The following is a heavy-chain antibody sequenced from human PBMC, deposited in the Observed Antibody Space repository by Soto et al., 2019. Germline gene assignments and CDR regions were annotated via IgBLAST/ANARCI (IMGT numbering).Heavy chain of an antibody. CDR2: IVVGSGNT. CDR1: GFTFTSSA. D-gene: IGHD5-12*01. J-gene: IGHJ4*02. CDR3: AATPGYSGYDHFDY. V-gene: IGHV1-58*02. Sequence: QMQLVQSGPEVKKPGTSVKVSCKASGFTFTSSAMQWVRKARGQSLEWIGWIVVGSGNTNYAQKFQERVTITRDMSTSTADMELSSLSSEDTAVYYCAATPGYSGYDHFDYWGQGTLVTVSS.